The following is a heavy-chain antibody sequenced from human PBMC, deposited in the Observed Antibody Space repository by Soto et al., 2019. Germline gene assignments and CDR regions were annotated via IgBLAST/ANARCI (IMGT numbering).Heavy chain of an antibody. CDR2: IIPILGIA. D-gene: IGHD3-3*01. CDR3: ARGEDFGVVGPFDY. J-gene: IGHJ4*02. Sequence: QVQLVQSGAEVKKPGSSVKVSCKASGGTFSSYTISWVRQAPGQGLEWMGRIIPILGIANYAQKFQGRVTITAEKSTSTAYMELSSLRSEDTAVYYCARGEDFGVVGPFDYWGQGTLVTVSS. V-gene: IGHV1-69*02. CDR1: GGTFSSYT.